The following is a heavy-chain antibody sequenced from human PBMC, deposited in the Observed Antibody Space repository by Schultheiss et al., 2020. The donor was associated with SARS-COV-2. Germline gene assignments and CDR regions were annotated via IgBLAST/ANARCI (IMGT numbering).Heavy chain of an antibody. J-gene: IGHJ6*02. Sequence: SETLSLTCTVSGDSISSGAYYWSWIRQHPGKGLEWIGYIYYSGRTYYNPSLKSRVTISVDTSKNQFSLKLSSVTAADTAVYYCARVHPGYYGMDVWGQGSTVTVSS. V-gene: IGHV4-31*03. CDR3: ARVHPGYYGMDV. CDR2: IYYSGRT. CDR1: GDSISSGAYY.